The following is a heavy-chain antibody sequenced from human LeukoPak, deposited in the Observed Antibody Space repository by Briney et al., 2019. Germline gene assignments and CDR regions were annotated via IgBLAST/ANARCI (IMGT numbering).Heavy chain of an antibody. CDR3: ARDPTYDSGSPLGY. J-gene: IGHJ4*02. Sequence: GGSLRLSCEASGFTFSLYGMHWVRQPPGKGLEWVTSIWYDGTHESYGDSGKGRFTISRDNSKNTLYLQMNSLRAEDTAIYYCARDPTYDSGSPLGYGGQGTLVAVSS. CDR1: GFTFSLYG. V-gene: IGHV3-33*01. CDR2: IWYDGTHE. D-gene: IGHD3-10*01.